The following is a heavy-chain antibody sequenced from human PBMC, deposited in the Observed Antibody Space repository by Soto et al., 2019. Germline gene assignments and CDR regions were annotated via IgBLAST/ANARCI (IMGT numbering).Heavy chain of an antibody. V-gene: IGHV4-34*01. CDR1: GGSFSDYS. D-gene: IGHD2-21*02. J-gene: IGHJ5*02. Sequence: PSETLSLTCAVFGGSFSDYSWTWIRQPPGKGLEWIGEINHSGSTYYNPSLKSRVTISVDTSKNQFSLKLSSVTAADTAVYYCARPLVVTAQGNWFDPWGQGTLVTVSS. CDR2: INHSGST. CDR3: ARPLVVTAQGNWFDP.